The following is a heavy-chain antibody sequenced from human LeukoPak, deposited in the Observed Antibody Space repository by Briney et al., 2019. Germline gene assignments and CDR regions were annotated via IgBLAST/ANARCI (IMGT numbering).Heavy chain of an antibody. CDR1: GFTFSSYS. J-gene: IGHJ3*02. D-gene: IGHD3-22*01. CDR3: ARAPYFRSGYYSGGSDAFDI. Sequence: PGGSLRLSCAASGFTFSSYSMNWVRQAPGKGLEWVSSISSSSSYIYYADSVKGRFTISRDNAKNSLYLQMNSLRAEDTAVYYCARAPYFRSGYYSGGSDAFDIWGQGTMVTVSS. V-gene: IGHV3-21*01. CDR2: ISSSSSYI.